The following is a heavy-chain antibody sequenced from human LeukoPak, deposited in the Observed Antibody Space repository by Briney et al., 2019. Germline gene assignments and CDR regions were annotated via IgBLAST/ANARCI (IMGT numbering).Heavy chain of an antibody. CDR1: GGTFSSYA. V-gene: IGHV1-69*13. Sequence: ASVKVSCKASGGTFSSYAISWVRQAPGQGLEWMGGIIPIFGTANYAQKFQGRVTITADESTSTAYMELSSLRSEDTAVYYCASYDSSGYYYAGAFDIWGQGTMVTVSS. J-gene: IGHJ3*02. D-gene: IGHD3-22*01. CDR2: IIPIFGTA. CDR3: ASYDSSGYYYAGAFDI.